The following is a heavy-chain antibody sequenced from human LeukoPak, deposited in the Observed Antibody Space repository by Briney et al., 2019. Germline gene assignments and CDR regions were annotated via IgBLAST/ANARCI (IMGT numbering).Heavy chain of an antibody. CDR1: GGSFSGYY. CDR2: IYTSGST. CDR3: ARAVGSGSFQTYYYYMDV. Sequence: SETLSLTCAVYGGSFSGYYWSWIRQPAGKGLEWIGRIYTSGSTNYNPSLKSRVTMSVDTSKNQFSLKLSSVTAADTAVYYCARAVGSGSFQTYYYYMDVWGKGTTVTISS. J-gene: IGHJ6*03. D-gene: IGHD3-10*01. V-gene: IGHV4-59*10.